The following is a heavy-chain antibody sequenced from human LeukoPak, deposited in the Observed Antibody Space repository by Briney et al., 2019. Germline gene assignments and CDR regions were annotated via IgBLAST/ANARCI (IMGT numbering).Heavy chain of an antibody. CDR2: INTDGRRT. V-gene: IGHV3-74*01. CDR1: GFTFSGYW. CDR3: ARDRCSSTSCFIDY. Sequence: GGSLRLSCAASGFTFSGYWMHWVRQAPGKGLVWVSGINTDGRRTSYADSVKGRFTISRDNAKNSLYLQMNSLRAEDRAVYYCARDRCSSTSCFIDYWGQGTLVTVSS. J-gene: IGHJ4*02. D-gene: IGHD2-2*01.